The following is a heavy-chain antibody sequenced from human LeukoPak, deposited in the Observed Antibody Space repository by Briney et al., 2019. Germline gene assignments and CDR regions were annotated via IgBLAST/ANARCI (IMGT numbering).Heavy chain of an antibody. V-gene: IGHV1-69*13. CDR2: IIPIFGTA. J-gene: IGHJ4*02. D-gene: IGHD3-22*01. Sequence: GASVKVSCKASGGTFSSYAISWVRQAPGQGLEWMGGIIPIFGTANYAQKFQGRVTITADESTSTAYMELSSLRSEDTAVYYCARGRYYYDSSGRNFDYWGQGTLVTVSS. CDR3: ARGRYYYDSSGRNFDY. CDR1: GGTFSSYA.